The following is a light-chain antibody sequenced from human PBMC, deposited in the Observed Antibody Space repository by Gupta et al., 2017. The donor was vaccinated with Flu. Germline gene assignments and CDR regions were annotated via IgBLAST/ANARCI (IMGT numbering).Light chain of an antibody. CDR3: QQYNNWPRT. Sequence: EIMMTQSPATLSVSPGERATLSCRASQSISSKLAWYQQKPGQAPRLLIYGASTRATGIPARFSGSGSGTEFTLTISSLQSEDFAVYYCQQYNNWPRTFGQGTKVEI. J-gene: IGKJ1*01. CDR1: QSISSK. CDR2: GAS. V-gene: IGKV3-15*01.